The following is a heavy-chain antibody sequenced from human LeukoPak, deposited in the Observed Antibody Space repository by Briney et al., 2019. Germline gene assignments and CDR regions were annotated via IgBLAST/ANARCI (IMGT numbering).Heavy chain of an antibody. CDR2: FDPEDGET. J-gene: IGHJ4*02. CDR1: GYTLTELS. V-gene: IGHV1-24*01. CDR3: AKGEHSKGFSRLAY. Sequence: GASVKVSCKASGYTLTELSMHWVRQAPGKGLGWMGGFDPEDGETIYAQKFQGRVTMTEDTSTDTAYMELSSLTSEDTAEYYSAKGEHSKGFSRLAYWGQGTLVTVSS. D-gene: IGHD1/OR15-1a*01.